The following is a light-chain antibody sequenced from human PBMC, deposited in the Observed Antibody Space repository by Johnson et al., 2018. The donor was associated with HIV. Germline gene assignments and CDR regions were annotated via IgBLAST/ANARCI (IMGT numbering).Light chain of an antibody. Sequence: QSVLTQPPSVSAAPGQKVTISCSGSTSNIGNNYVSWYQQLPGTAHKLLIYDNNKRPSGIPDRFSGSKSGTSATLGITGLQTGDEADYYCGTWNNRRSANYVSGTGTRFTVL. CDR3: GTWNNRRSANYV. J-gene: IGLJ1*01. V-gene: IGLV1-51*01. CDR2: DNN. CDR1: TSNIGNNY.